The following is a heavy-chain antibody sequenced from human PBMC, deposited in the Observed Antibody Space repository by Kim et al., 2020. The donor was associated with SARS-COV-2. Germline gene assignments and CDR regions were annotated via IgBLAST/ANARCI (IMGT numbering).Heavy chain of an antibody. V-gene: IGHV3-33*06. Sequence: ADSVKGRFTISRDNSKNTLYLQMSSLRAEDTAVYYCAKDRFRGDPYYFDYWGQGTLVTVSS. CDR3: AKDRFRGDPYYFDY. D-gene: IGHD3-16*01. J-gene: IGHJ4*02.